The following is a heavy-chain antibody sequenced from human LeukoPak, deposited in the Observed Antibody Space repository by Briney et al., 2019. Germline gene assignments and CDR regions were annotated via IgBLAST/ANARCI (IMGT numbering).Heavy chain of an antibody. CDR3: AREFYYDSSGYHYAFDY. Sequence: SETLSLTCTVSGGSISSYYWSWIRQPAGKGLQWIGRIYTRGSTKYNPSLKSRVTMSVDTSKNQFSLKLGSVTAADTAVYYCAREFYYDSSGYHYAFDYWGQGTLVTVSS. D-gene: IGHD3-22*01. J-gene: IGHJ4*02. CDR2: IYTRGST. V-gene: IGHV4-4*07. CDR1: GGSISSYY.